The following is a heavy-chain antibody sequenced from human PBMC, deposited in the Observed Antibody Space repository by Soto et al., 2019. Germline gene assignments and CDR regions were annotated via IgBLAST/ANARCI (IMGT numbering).Heavy chain of an antibody. CDR3: ARGGITIPLAGTDFYYMDG. CDR1: GYTFTSYG. D-gene: IGHD3-9*01. V-gene: IGHV1-18*01. CDR2: ISAYNGNT. Sequence: QVQLVQSGAEVKKPGASVKVSCKASGYTFTSYGISWVRQAPGQGLEWMGWISAYNGNTNYAQKLQGRVTMTTDTTQSTGYMEVRSLRSDDTAVYYWARGGITIPLAGTDFYYMDGWGKGTTVTVPS. J-gene: IGHJ6*03.